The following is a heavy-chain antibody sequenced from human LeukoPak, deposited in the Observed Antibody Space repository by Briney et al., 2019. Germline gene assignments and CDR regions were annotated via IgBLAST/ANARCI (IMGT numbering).Heavy chain of an antibody. J-gene: IGHJ4*02. CDR3: ARTPGYSFYLDY. D-gene: IGHD5-18*01. V-gene: IGHV5-51*01. CDR2: ISPGDSDT. Sequence: PGESLKISCKGSGYNFASYWIGWVRQMPGKGLEWMGIISPGDSDTRSSPSFQGQVTMSVDKSVNTAYLQWSSLKASDTAMYYCARTPGYSFYLDYWGLGTPVTVSS. CDR1: GYNFASYW.